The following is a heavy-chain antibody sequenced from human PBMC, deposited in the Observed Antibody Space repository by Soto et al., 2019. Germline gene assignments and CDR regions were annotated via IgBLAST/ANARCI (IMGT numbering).Heavy chain of an antibody. J-gene: IGHJ5*02. CDR2: IWYDGSNK. V-gene: IGHV3-33*01. Sequence: SGGGVVQPGRSLRLSCAASGFTFSSYGMHWVRQAPGKGLEWVAVIWYDGSNKYYADSVKGRFTISRDNSKNTLYLQMNSLRAEDTAVYYCARDNSSSWYGQTNWFDPWGQGTLVTVSS. CDR1: GFTFSSYG. D-gene: IGHD6-13*01. CDR3: ARDNSSSWYGQTNWFDP.